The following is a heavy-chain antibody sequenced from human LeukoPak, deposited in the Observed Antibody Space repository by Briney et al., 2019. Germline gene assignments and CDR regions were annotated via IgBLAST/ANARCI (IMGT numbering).Heavy chain of an antibody. CDR2: INIDGSNR. V-gene: IGHV3-74*01. CDR1: GFNFNNYW. D-gene: IGHD2-2*01. J-gene: IGHJ4*02. Sequence: PGGSLRLSCAASGFNFNNYWMHWVRQAPGKGLVWVSRINIDGSNRNYADSVKGRFSISRDNAKNTLYLQMNSLRAEDTAVYYCAKDEDCSSTSCEPLDYWGQGTLVTVSS. CDR3: AKDEDCSSTSCEPLDY.